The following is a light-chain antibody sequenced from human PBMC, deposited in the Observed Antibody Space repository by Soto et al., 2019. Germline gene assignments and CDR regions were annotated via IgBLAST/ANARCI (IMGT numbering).Light chain of an antibody. CDR2: EVS. V-gene: IGLV2-14*01. J-gene: IGLJ3*02. CDR1: SSDVGGYNY. CDR3: ISYKSSSNWV. Sequence: QSALTQPASVSGSPGQSITISCTGTSSDVGGYNYVSWYQHHPVKAPKLMIYEVSNRPSGVSDRFSGSRSGNTASLTISGLQAEDESDYYCISYKSSSNWVFGGGTQLTVL.